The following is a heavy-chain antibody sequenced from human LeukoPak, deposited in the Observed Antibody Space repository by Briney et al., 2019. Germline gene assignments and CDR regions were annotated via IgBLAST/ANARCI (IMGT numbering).Heavy chain of an antibody. Sequence: PGGSLRLSCAASGFTFNNYGLIWVRQAPGRGLEWVAAISNDGGGTMYAAFVEGRFTISRDNSKNTLFLQMNSLRAEDTALYYCAKGSSGYFADLWGQGTLVTVSS. D-gene: IGHD3-22*01. V-gene: IGHV3-23*01. CDR2: ISNDGGGT. CDR1: GFTFNNYG. J-gene: IGHJ5*02. CDR3: AKGSSGYFADL.